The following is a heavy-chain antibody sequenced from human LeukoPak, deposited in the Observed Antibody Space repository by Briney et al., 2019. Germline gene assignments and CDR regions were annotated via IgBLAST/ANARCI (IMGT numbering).Heavy chain of an antibody. CDR2: INHSGST. D-gene: IGHD3-22*01. J-gene: IGHJ4*02. V-gene: IGHV4-34*01. CDR1: GGSFSGYY. Sequence: PSETLSLTCAVYGGSFSGYYWSWIRQPPGKGLEWIGEINHSGSTNYIPSLKSRVTISVDTSKNQFSLKLSSVTAADTAVYYCARAWYYYDSSGYYPFDYWGQGTLVTVSS. CDR3: ARAWYYYDSSGYYPFDY.